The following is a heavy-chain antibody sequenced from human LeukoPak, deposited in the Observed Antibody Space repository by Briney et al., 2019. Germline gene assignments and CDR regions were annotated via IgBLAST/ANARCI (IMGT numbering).Heavy chain of an antibody. CDR2: INPNSGGT. CDR1: GYTFTGYY. V-gene: IGHV1-2*02. J-gene: IGHJ4*02. D-gene: IGHD3-10*01. CDR3: ARGSGSYVHFDY. Sequence: ASVKVSCKASGYTFTGYYMHWVRQARGQGLEWMGWINPNSGGTNYAQKFQGRVTMTRDTSISTAYMELSRLRSDDMAVYYCARGSGSYVHFDYWGQGTLVTVSS.